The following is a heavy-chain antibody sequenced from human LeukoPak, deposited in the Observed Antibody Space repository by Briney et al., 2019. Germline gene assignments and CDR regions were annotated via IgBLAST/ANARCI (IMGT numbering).Heavy chain of an antibody. CDR3: ARDLRTGVYQLLYVARGPFDY. CDR2: ISSSGSRI. D-gene: IGHD2-2*02. Sequence: GGXLRLSCAASGFTFSDYYMSWIGQAPGKGMEGVSYISSSGSRIYYADSVKGRLTIYREKVKNSVYMQMNRLRDEDTAVYYCARDLRTGVYQLLYVARGPFDYWGQGTLVTVSS. CDR1: GFTFSDYY. J-gene: IGHJ4*02. V-gene: IGHV3-11*04.